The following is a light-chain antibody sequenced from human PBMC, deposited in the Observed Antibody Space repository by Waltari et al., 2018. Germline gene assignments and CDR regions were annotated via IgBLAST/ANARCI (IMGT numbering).Light chain of an antibody. CDR2: AAF. CDR1: QTISSW. J-gene: IGKJ4*01. Sequence: ASVGDRVTITCRASQTISSWLAWYQQKPGKAPKLLIYAAFSLQSGVPSRFSGSGSGTDFILTISSLQPEDVATYYCQQAYSAPLTLSFGGGTKVEIK. CDR3: QQAYSAPLTLS. V-gene: IGKV1-12*01.